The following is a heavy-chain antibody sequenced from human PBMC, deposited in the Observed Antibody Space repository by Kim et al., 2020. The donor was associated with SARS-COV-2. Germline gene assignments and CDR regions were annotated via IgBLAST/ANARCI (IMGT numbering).Heavy chain of an antibody. D-gene: IGHD5-12*01. J-gene: IGHJ4*02. CDR2: IYYSGST. V-gene: IGHV4-39*01. CDR1: GGSISSSSYY. Sequence: SETLSLTCTVSGGSISSSSYYWGWIRQPPGKGLEWIGSIYYSGSTYYNPSLKSRVTISVATSKNQFSLKLSSVTAADTAVYYCFYRGYDCDYWGQGTLVTVSS. CDR3: FYRGYDCDY.